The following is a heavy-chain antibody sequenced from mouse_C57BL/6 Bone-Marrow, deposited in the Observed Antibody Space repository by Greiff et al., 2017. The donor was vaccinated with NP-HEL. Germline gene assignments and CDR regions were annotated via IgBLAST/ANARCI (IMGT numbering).Heavy chain of an antibody. CDR2: INPSSGYT. V-gene: IGHV1-4*01. CDR1: GYTFTSYT. D-gene: IGHD1-1*01. CDR3: ARRDYYGSSYSAWFAY. Sequence: QVQLQESGAELARPGASVKMSCKASGYTFTSYTMHWVKQRPGQGLEWIGYINPSSGYTKYNQKFKDKATLTADKSSSTAYMQLSSLTSEDSAVYYCARRDYYGSSYSAWFAYWGQGTLVTVSA. J-gene: IGHJ3*01.